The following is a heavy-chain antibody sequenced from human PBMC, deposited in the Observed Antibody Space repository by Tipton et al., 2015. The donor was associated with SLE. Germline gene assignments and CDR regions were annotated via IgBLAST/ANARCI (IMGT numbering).Heavy chain of an antibody. CDR1: GFTFGDFA. CDR2: IRSNFYGGST. J-gene: IGHJ6*02. CDR3: ARGDVASLPPYGMDV. V-gene: IGHV3-49*04. Sequence: SLRLSCRTSGFTFGDFAMTWVRQAPGKGLEWVGFIRSNFYGGSTEYAASVRGRFTISRDDSESVVSLQMDGLRSEDTGVYYCARGDVASLPPYGMDVWGQGTTVSVSS.